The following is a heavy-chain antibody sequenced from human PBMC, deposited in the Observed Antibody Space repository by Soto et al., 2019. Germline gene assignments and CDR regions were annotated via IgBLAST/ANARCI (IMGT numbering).Heavy chain of an antibody. CDR2: ISGSGGST. V-gene: IGHV3-23*01. CDR1: GFTFSSYA. D-gene: IGHD6-13*01. CDR3: AKAGGGYSSSWYLFDY. Sequence: GGSLRLSCAASGFTFSSYAMSWVRQAPGKGLEWVSAISGSGGSTYYADSVKGRFTISRDNSKNTLYLQMNSLRAEDTAVYHCAKAGGGYSSSWYLFDYWGQGTLVTVSS. J-gene: IGHJ4*02.